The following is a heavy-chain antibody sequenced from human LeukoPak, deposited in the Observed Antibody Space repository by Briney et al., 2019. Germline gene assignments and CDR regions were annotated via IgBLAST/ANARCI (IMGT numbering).Heavy chain of an antibody. CDR3: ARGPSITIFGVVISVGYYYYGMDV. D-gene: IGHD3-3*01. Sequence: ASVKVSCKASGYTFTSYAMNWVRQAPGQGLEWMGWINTNTGNPTYAQGFTGRFVFSLDTSVSTAYLQISSLKAEDTAVYYCARGPSITIFGVVISVGYYYYGMDVWGQGTTVTVSS. CDR2: INTNTGNP. V-gene: IGHV7-4-1*02. CDR1: GYTFTSYA. J-gene: IGHJ6*02.